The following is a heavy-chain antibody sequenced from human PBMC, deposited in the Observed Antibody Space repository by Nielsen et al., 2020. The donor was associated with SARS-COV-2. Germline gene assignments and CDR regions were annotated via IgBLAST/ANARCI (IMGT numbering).Heavy chain of an antibody. CDR1: GFTFSSYW. J-gene: IGHJ6*02. CDR2: INSDGSST. Sequence: GESLKISCAASGFTFSSYWMHWVRQAPGKGLVWVSRINSDGSSTSYADSVKGRFTISRDNAKNTLYLQMNSLRAEDTAVYYCARESGSSWYRYYYGMDVWGQGTTVTVSS. D-gene: IGHD6-13*01. V-gene: IGHV3-74*01. CDR3: ARESGSSWYRYYYGMDV.